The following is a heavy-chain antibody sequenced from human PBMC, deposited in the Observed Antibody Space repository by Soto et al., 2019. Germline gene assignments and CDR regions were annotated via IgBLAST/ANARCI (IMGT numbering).Heavy chain of an antibody. V-gene: IGHV5-51*01. D-gene: IGHD2-2*01. CDR1: GYSFTSYW. J-gene: IGHJ6*02. CDR3: ASSDCSSTSCLYYYYGMDV. Sequence: GGSLRLSCKGSGYSFTSYWIGWVRQMPGKGLEWMGIIYPGDSDTRYSPSFQGQVTISADKSISTAYLQWSSLKASDTAMYYCASSDCSSTSCLYYYYGMDVWGQGTTVTVSS. CDR2: IYPGDSDT.